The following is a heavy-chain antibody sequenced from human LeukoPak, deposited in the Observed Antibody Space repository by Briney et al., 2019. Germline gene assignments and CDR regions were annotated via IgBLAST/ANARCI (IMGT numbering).Heavy chain of an antibody. V-gene: IGHV3-23*01. Sequence: PGGSLRLSCAASGFTFSSCAMSWVRQAPGQGLEWVSAISGSGGSTYYADSVKGRFTISRDKSKNTLYLQMNSLRAEDTGVYYCAKSFLYDSSGYSPWYYFDYWGQGTLVTVSS. D-gene: IGHD3-22*01. CDR1: GFTFSSCA. J-gene: IGHJ4*02. CDR2: ISGSGGST. CDR3: AKSFLYDSSGYSPWYYFDY.